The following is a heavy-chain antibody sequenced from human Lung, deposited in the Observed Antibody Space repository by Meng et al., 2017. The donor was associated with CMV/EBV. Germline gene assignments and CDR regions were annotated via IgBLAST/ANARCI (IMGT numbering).Heavy chain of an antibody. J-gene: IGHJ6*02. CDR3: ARGLGYCNSATCYSYFYYAMDV. CDR1: SGSLSGHS. Sequence: GSLRLSCAVYSGSLSGHSWSWIRQPPGQGLEWIGDIYQRGSPNYNSSLKSRVTISLDTSRNQFSLNLKSLTAADGAVYFCARGLGYCNSATCYSYFYYAMDVXGQGXTVTVSS. CDR2: IYQRGSP. D-gene: IGHD2-2*01. V-gene: IGHV4-34*01.